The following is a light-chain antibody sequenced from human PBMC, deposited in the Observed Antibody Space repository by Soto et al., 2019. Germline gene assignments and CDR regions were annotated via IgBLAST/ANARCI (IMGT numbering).Light chain of an antibody. V-gene: IGKV3-20*01. CDR1: QNVSSTY. J-gene: IGKJ4*01. CDR2: GAS. Sequence: EKVLTQSPGTLSLSPGERATLSCRASQNVSSTYLAWYQHKPGQAPRLLIYGASNRATGIPDRVSGSGSGTDFTLTISRLEPEDFAVYYCQQYGSSPFTFSGGTKGDIK. CDR3: QQYGSSPFT.